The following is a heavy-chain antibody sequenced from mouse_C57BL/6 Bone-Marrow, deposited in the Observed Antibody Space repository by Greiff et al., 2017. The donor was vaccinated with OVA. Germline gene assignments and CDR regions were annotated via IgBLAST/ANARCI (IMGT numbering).Heavy chain of an antibody. J-gene: IGHJ4*01. CDR2: IDPSDSYT. Sequence: QVQLQQSGAELVMPGASVKLSCKASGYTFTSYWMHWVKQRPGQGLEWIGEIDPSDSYTNYNQKFKGKSTLTVDKSSSTAYMQLSSLTSEDSAVYYCARSGPNYYAMDYWGQGTSVTVSS. CDR3: ARSGPNYYAMDY. CDR1: GYTFTSYW. V-gene: IGHV1-69*01. D-gene: IGHD3-2*02.